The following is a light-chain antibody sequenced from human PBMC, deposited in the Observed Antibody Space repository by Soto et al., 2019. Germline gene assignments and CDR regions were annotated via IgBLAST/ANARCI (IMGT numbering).Light chain of an antibody. Sequence: EIVLSQSPATLSLSPGERATLSCRASQSVSSYLAWYQHKPGQAPRLLIYDASKRATGIPARFSGSGSGTDFTLPISSLEPEDFAVYYCQQRSNWPPTWTFGQGTKVEV. CDR2: DAS. CDR3: QQRSNWPPTWT. V-gene: IGKV3-11*01. J-gene: IGKJ1*01. CDR1: QSVSSY.